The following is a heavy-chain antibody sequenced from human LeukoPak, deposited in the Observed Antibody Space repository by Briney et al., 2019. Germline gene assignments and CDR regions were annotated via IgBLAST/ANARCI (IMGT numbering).Heavy chain of an antibody. J-gene: IGHJ6*03. V-gene: IGHV1-2*02. CDR1: GYTFTGYY. D-gene: IGHD2-2*01. CDR2: INPNSGGT. Sequence: ASVKVSCKASGYTFTGYYMHWVRQAPGQGLEWMGWINPNSGGTNYAQKFQGRVTMTRDTSISTAYMELRSLRSDDTAVYYCARDQGYYAPYYYMDVWGKGTTVTVSS. CDR3: ARDQGYYAPYYYMDV.